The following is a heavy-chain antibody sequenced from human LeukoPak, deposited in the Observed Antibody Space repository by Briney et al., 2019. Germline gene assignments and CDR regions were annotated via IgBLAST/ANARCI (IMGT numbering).Heavy chain of an antibody. J-gene: IGHJ4*02. Sequence: SETLSLTCAVSGYPISSGYYWGWIRQPPGKGLEWIATIYHNWGIYFNPSLKSRVTISLDTSKNQFPLKLTSVTAADTAMYYCARNVTAGYFDYWGQGILVTVSS. D-gene: IGHD1-1*01. CDR1: GYPISSGYY. CDR2: IYHNWGI. CDR3: ARNVTAGYFDY. V-gene: IGHV4-38-2*01.